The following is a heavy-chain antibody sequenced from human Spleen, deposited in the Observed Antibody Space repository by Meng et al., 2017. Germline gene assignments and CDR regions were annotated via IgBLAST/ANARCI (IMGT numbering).Heavy chain of an antibody. V-gene: IGHV1-2*06. Sequence: QVQSVRSGAEVKKPGASVKVPCTPSGYTFTAYYIHGVRQAPGQGLDWMGRIDPNSGVTEYAQKFQGRVTVTGDTSISTAYMELSRLRSDDTAVYYCATETTALSGLDYWGQGTLVTVSS. CDR2: IDPNSGVT. CDR3: ATETTALSGLDY. J-gene: IGHJ4*02. D-gene: IGHD4-17*01. CDR1: GYTFTAYY.